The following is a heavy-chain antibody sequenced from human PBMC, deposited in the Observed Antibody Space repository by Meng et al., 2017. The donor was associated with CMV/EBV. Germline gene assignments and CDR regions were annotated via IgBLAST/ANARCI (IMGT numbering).Heavy chain of an antibody. J-gene: IGHJ5*02. CDR1: GGTFISCT. Sequence: SVKVSCKASGGTFISCTITWVRQAPGQGLEWMGRIIPILGIANYAQKFQGRVTITADKSTSTDYMELSSLRSEDTAVYYCAREGYCSSTSCPGPGWFDPWGQGTLVTVSS. CDR3: AREGYCSSTSCPGPGWFDP. D-gene: IGHD2-2*01. V-gene: IGHV1-69*04. CDR2: IIPILGIA.